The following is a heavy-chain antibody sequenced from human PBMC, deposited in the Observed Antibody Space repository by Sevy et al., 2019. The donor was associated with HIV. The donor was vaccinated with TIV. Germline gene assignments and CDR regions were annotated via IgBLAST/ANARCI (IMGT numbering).Heavy chain of an antibody. CDR3: ARSRYYFDS. CDR2: IGSSGPG. D-gene: IGHD3-9*01. J-gene: IGHJ4*02. V-gene: IGHV4-4*08. CDR1: GASITSYY. Sequence: SETLSLTCNVSGASITSYYWSWIRQPPGKGLEWVGDIGSSGPGNYNPSLKSRVTLSVDTTKSHFSLKLRSVTAVDTAVDYCARSRYYFDSWGQGALVTVSS.